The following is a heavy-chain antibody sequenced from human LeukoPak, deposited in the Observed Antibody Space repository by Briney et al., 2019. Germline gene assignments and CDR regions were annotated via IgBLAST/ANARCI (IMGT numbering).Heavy chain of an antibody. Sequence: SGTLSLTCTVTGGSISSGDYYWSWIRQPPGKGLEWIESIYYSGSTYYNPSLKSRVTISVDTSKNQFSLKLSSVTAADTAVSYCASTRYYDFWSGPWGQGTLVTVSS. J-gene: IGHJ5*02. CDR3: ASTRYYDFWSGP. V-gene: IGHV4-39*01. D-gene: IGHD3-3*01. CDR2: IYYSGST. CDR1: GGSISSGDYY.